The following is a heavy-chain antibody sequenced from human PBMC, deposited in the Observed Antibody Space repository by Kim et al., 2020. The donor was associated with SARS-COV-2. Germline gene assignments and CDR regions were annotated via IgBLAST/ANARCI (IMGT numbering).Heavy chain of an antibody. CDR2: FDPEEDET. CDR3: ATGERGVIDVFDW. Sequence: ALVKVSCKVSGYSLSELSVHWVRQAPGKGLEWMGSFDPEEDETTYAQKFQGRFTMNEDEPAATVSMGLSSLTSADTAVYYCATGERGVIDVFDWWGQGTL. J-gene: IGHJ4*02. V-gene: IGHV1-24*01. CDR1: GYSLSELS. D-gene: IGHD3-16*02.